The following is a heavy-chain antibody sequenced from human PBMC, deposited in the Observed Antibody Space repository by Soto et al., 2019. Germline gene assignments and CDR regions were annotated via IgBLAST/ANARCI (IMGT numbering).Heavy chain of an antibody. J-gene: IGHJ5*02. D-gene: IGHD3-16*01. Sequence: QVRLVESGGGVVQPGGSLRLSCAASGSSFRTSGFHWVRQAPGKGLEWVAFIWSDERDKYYTDSVKGRFTISRDNSKETLFLQMNSLRVEDTAVYYCARDRGGNSLDHWGQGTLITVSS. V-gene: IGHV3-33*01. CDR1: GSSFRTSG. CDR3: ARDRGGNSLDH. CDR2: IWSDERDK.